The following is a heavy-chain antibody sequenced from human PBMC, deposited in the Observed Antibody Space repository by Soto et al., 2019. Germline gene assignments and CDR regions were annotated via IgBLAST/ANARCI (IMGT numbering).Heavy chain of an antibody. CDR2: ISCDGSSK. CDR1: EFPFSSYT. Sequence: QEHLVESGGGVVQPGGSLTLSCTASEFPFSSYTMHWLRRAPGTGLEWVGIISCDGSSKYYADWLKGRIVISRDNSRDSLYLQMSIPNPEDTAIYYCARDTVTSLAPYQGFYYSGMDVWGQGTTVTVSS. D-gene: IGHD2-2*01. CDR3: ARDTVTSLAPYQGFYYSGMDV. V-gene: IGHV3-30*09. J-gene: IGHJ6*02.